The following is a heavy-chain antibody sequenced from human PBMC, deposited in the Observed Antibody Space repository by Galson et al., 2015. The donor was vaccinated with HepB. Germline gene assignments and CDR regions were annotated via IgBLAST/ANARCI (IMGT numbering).Heavy chain of an antibody. Sequence: LRLSCAASGFTFSNYAMTWVRQAPGKGLVWVSRINSDGSITSYADSVKGRFTISRDNAKNTLYLQMDSLGADDTAVYYCARESYGAAWYWGQGSLVTVSS. CDR1: GFTFSNYA. CDR3: ARESYGAAWY. D-gene: IGHD4-17*01. J-gene: IGHJ1*01. V-gene: IGHV3-74*01. CDR2: INSDGSIT.